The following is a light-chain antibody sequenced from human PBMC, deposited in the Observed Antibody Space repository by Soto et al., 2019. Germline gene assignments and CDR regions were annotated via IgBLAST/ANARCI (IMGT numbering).Light chain of an antibody. CDR1: QGISKY. V-gene: IGKV1-33*01. CDR3: QQYSNVPYT. Sequence: DIQMTQSPSSMSASLGDRVTITFQANQGISKYLHWYQQRPGKAPRLVIYDASNLEAGVPSRFSGGRARTFFTLTISNLPPEDISTYYCQQYSNVPYTFGQGTKLEIK. J-gene: IGKJ2*01. CDR2: DAS.